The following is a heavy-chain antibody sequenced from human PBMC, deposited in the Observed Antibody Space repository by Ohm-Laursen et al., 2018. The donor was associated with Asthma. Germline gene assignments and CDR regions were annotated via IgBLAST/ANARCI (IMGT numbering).Heavy chain of an antibody. V-gene: IGHV3-64D*08. CDR3: VKDCSEYCSSTSFDY. Sequence: GSLRLSCSASGFTFSSYAMHWVRQAPGKGLEYVSAISSNGGSTYYADSVKGRFTISRDNSKNTLYLQMSSLRAEDTAVYYCVKDCSEYCSSTSFDYWGQGTLVTVSS. D-gene: IGHD2-2*01. CDR1: GFTFSSYA. J-gene: IGHJ4*02. CDR2: ISSNGGST.